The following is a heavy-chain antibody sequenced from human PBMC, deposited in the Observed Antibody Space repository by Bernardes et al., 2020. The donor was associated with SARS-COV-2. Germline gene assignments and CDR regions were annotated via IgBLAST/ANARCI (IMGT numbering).Heavy chain of an antibody. V-gene: IGHV3-30*03. Sequence: GGSLRLSCAASGFTFSNYGMHWVRQAPGKGLEWVALISYDGSVKYYADSVKGRFTISRDNSKNTQYLQMNTLRAEDTALYFCARGAVAGNNSFDYWGQGNLVTVSS. J-gene: IGHJ4*02. CDR2: ISYDGSVK. D-gene: IGHD6-19*01. CDR3: ARGAVAGNNSFDY. CDR1: GFTFSNYG.